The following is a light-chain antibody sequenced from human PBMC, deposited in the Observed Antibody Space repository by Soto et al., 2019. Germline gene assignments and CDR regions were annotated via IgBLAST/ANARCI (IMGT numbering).Light chain of an antibody. CDR1: QSVGNS. J-gene: IGKJ4*02. CDR3: QQYNTHGLT. CDR2: DAS. Sequence: DIQMTQSPSSLSASVGDRVSITCRASQSVGNSLAWYQQRPGKAPKLLIFDASTLESGVPSKFSGSGSDTEFTFTIRSMQTDDSPNYYCQQYNTHGLTFGGGTKVDIK. V-gene: IGKV1-5*01.